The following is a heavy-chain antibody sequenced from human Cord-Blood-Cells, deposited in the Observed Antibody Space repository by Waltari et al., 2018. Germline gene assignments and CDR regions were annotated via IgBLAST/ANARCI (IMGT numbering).Heavy chain of an antibody. Sequence: QVQLVQSGAEVKKPGSSVKVSCKASGGTFSSYAISWLRQAPGPGLEWMGGIIPIFGTANYAQKFQGRVTITADKSTSTAYMELSSLRSEDTAVYYCAREVFRGRYRESNYYFDYWGQGTLVTVSS. J-gene: IGHJ4*02. CDR3: AREVFRGRYRESNYYFDY. CDR2: IIPIFGTA. V-gene: IGHV1-69*06. CDR1: GGTFSSYA. D-gene: IGHD3-16*01.